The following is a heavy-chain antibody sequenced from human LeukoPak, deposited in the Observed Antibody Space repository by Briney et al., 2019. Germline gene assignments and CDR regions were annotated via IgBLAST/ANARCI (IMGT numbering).Heavy chain of an antibody. Sequence: PGESLRLSCAASGFTFSSYWMHWVRQAPGKGLVWVSRINRDGSSTTYADSVKGRFTISRDNAKNTLYLQMNSLRAEDTAVYYCARHRGYSYGSDYWGQGTLVTVSS. V-gene: IGHV3-74*01. D-gene: IGHD5-18*01. CDR2: INRDGSST. J-gene: IGHJ4*02. CDR3: ARHRGYSYGSDY. CDR1: GFTFSSYW.